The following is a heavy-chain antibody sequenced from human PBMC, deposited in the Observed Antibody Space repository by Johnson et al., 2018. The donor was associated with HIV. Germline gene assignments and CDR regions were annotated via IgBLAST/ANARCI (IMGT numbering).Heavy chain of an antibody. V-gene: IGHV3-7*03. J-gene: IGHJ3*02. D-gene: IGHD2/OR15-2a*01. CDR2: IKQDGSEK. Sequence: MLLVESGGGLVQPGGSLRLSCVVSGFTFRSYWMTWVRQAPGKGLEWVANIKQDGSEKYYADSVKGRFTISRDNSKNTLYLQMNSLRAEDTAVYYCARVQFLPPNAFDIWGQGTMVTVSS. CDR1: GFTFRSYW. CDR3: ARVQFLPPNAFDI.